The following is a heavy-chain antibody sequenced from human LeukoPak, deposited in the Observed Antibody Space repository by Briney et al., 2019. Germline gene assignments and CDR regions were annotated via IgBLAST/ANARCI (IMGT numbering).Heavy chain of an antibody. CDR3: ARESDYDFDY. CDR2: IYHSGST. D-gene: IGHD4-17*01. J-gene: IGHJ4*02. CDR1: GISISSGYY. Sequence: SETLSLSCTVSGISISSGYYWGWIRQPPEKGLEWIGSIYHSGSTYYNPSLKSRVTISVDTSKNQFSLKLSSVTAADTAVYYCARESDYDFDYWGQGTLVTVSS. V-gene: IGHV4-38-2*02.